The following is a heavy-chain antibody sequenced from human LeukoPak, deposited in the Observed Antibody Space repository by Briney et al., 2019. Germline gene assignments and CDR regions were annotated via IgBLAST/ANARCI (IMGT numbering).Heavy chain of an antibody. J-gene: IGHJ3*02. CDR3: ARLTLGWELPDDFDI. CDR2: IYYSGST. V-gene: IGHV4-59*12. CDR1: GGSISSYY. D-gene: IGHD1-26*01. Sequence: SETLSLTCTVSGGSISSYYGSWIRQPPGKGLEWIGYIYYSGSTNYNPSLKSRVTISVDTSKNQFSLKLRSVTAADTAVYYCARLTLGWELPDDFDIWGQGTMVTVSS.